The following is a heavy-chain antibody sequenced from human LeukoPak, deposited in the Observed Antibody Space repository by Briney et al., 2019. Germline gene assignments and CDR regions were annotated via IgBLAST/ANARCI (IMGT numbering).Heavy chain of an antibody. CDR3: TRGSGVAGDY. Sequence: ASVKVSCKASGYTFTTYDINWVRQATGQGLEWMGWLSPNSGQTAYAQKFQGRVTMTRYISISTFYLELSSLTSEDTAVYYCTRGSGVAGDYWGQGTLVTVSS. CDR2: LSPNSGQT. J-gene: IGHJ4*02. D-gene: IGHD6-19*01. V-gene: IGHV1-8*01. CDR1: GYTFTTYD.